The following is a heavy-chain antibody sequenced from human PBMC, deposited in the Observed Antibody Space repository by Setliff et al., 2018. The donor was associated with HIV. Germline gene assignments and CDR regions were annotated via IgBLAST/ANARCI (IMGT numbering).Heavy chain of an antibody. V-gene: IGHV4-38-2*02. J-gene: IGHJ4*02. Sequence: SETLSLTCTVSGYSMSGGYNWGWIRQSPEKGLEWIGNIYHVGTTYYNPSLKSRVTLSVDPPKSQFSLKLTSVTAADTAVYYCARHSDIAPRRTYFDYWGQGTLVTVSS. CDR3: ARHSDIAPRRTYFDY. CDR2: IYHVGTT. CDR1: GYSMSGGYN. D-gene: IGHD6-6*01.